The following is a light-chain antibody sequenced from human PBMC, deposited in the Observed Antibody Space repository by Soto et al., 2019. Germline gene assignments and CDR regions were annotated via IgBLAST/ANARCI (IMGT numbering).Light chain of an antibody. CDR2: GAS. J-gene: IGKJ1*01. Sequence: EIVLTQSPATLSLSPGERATLSCRASQNVRSNLAWYQHKPGQAPRLVIYGASSRATGIPDRFSGSGSGTDFTLTISRLEPEDFAVYYCQQYGSSRWTFGQGTKVDIK. CDR3: QQYGSSRWT. CDR1: QNVRSN. V-gene: IGKV3-20*01.